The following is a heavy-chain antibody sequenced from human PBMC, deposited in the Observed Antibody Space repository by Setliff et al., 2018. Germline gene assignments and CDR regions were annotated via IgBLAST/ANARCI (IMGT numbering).Heavy chain of an antibody. Sequence: SETLSLTCTVSGGSISSGSYYWSWIRQPAGKGLEWIGRIYTSGSTNYNPSLKSRVTISIDTSKNQFSLKLSSVTAADTAVYYCGRDFDSSGNFDYWGQGTLVTVSS. V-gene: IGHV4-61*02. D-gene: IGHD3-22*01. CDR1: GGSISSGSYY. CDR2: IYTSGST. CDR3: GRDFDSSGNFDY. J-gene: IGHJ4*02.